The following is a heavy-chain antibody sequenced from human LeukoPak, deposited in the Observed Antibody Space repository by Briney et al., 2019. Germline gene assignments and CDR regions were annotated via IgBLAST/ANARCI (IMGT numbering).Heavy chain of an antibody. CDR2: ISGSGGSA. Sequence: GGSLRLSCAASGFTFSSYAMSWVRQAPGKGLEWVSAISGSGGSAYYADSVKGRFTISRDNSKNTLYLQMNSLRAEDTAVYYCAKDGWGSYNFDYWGQGTVVTVSS. V-gene: IGHV3-23*01. CDR3: AKDGWGSYNFDY. D-gene: IGHD1-26*01. J-gene: IGHJ4*02. CDR1: GFTFSSYA.